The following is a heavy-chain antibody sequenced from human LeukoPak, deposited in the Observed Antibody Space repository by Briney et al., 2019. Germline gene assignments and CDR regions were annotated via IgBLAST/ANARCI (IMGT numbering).Heavy chain of an antibody. D-gene: IGHD2-2*01. CDR2: IIPIFGTA. CDR3: ARHQLLANYYYYYMDV. V-gene: IGHV1-69*05. CDR1: GGTFISYA. Sequence: PEASVKVSCKASGGTFISYAISWVRQAPGQGLEWMGGIIPIFGTANYAQKFQGRVTITTDESTSTAYMELSSLRSEDTAVYYCARHQLLANYYYYYMDVWGKGTTVTVSS. J-gene: IGHJ6*03.